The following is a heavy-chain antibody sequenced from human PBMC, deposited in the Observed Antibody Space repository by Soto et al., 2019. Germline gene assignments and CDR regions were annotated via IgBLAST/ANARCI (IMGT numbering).Heavy chain of an antibody. CDR3: ARVVRNDSGSGDNWLDP. Sequence: ASVKVSCKASGYIFTSYAMQWVRQAPGQGLEWMGWINPGNGKTKYSQKFQGRVTITRDTSASTVYMELSSLTSKDTATYFCARVVRNDSGSGDNWLDPWGQGTRVTVYS. CDR1: GYIFTSYA. D-gene: IGHD3-10*01. J-gene: IGHJ5*02. CDR2: INPGNGKT. V-gene: IGHV1-3*01.